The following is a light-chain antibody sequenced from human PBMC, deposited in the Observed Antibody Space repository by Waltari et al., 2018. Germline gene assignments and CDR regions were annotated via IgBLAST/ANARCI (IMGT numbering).Light chain of an antibody. J-gene: IGKJ4*01. Sequence: DIQMTQSPSTLSASVGDRVTITCRASQSISNWLAWYQHKPGRAPKLLIYKASTLERGVPSTFSGSGSGTEFTLIISSLQPDDFATYYCQQYNSYPLSFGGGTRVEI. CDR2: KAS. CDR1: QSISNW. CDR3: QQYNSYPLS. V-gene: IGKV1-5*03.